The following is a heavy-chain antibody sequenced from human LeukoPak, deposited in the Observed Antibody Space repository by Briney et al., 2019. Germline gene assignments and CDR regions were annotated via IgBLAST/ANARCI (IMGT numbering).Heavy chain of an antibody. CDR2: IYYSGST. CDR3: ARRASIAARVYYYYYMDV. D-gene: IGHD6-6*01. V-gene: IGHV4-59*08. J-gene: IGHJ6*03. CDR1: GGSISSYY. Sequence: PSETLSLTCTVSGGSISSYYWSWIRQPPGKGLEWIGYIYYSGSTNYNPSLKSRVTISVDTSKNQFSLKLSSVTAADTAVYYCARRASIAARVYYYYYMDVWGKGTTDTVSS.